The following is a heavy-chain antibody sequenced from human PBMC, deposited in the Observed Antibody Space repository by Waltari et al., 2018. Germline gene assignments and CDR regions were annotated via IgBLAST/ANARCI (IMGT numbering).Heavy chain of an antibody. CDR1: GFPFSSYG. Sequence: QVQLVESGGGVVQPGGSLRLSCAASGFPFSSYGMHWVRQAPGKGLEWVAFIRYDGSNKYYADSVKGRFTISRDNSKNTLYLQMNSLRAEDTAVYYCAKDHSMDYWGQGTLVTVSS. CDR2: IRYDGSNK. J-gene: IGHJ4*02. V-gene: IGHV3-30*02. D-gene: IGHD2-15*01. CDR3: AKDHSMDY.